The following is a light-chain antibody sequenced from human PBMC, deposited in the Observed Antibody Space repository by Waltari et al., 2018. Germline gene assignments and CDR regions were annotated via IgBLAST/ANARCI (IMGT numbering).Light chain of an antibody. J-gene: IGLJ3*02. CDR2: EVT. CDR1: SSDVGSYNL. V-gene: IGLV2-23*02. Sequence: QSALTQPASVSGSPGQTITISCTGTSSDVGSYNLVSWYQHHPGKAPQLMIYEVTKRPTGVSDRFSGAKSGYTAVLTISGLQAEDEADYYCCSYGGLSTLVFGGGTKLTVL. CDR3: CSYGGLSTLV.